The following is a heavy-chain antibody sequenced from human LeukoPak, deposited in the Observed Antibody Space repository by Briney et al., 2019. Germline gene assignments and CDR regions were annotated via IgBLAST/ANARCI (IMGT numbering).Heavy chain of an antibody. CDR2: ICPDGTGI. V-gene: IGHV3-74*01. CDR1: GFIFSLYC. CDR3: VRDFRSADY. J-gene: IGHJ4*02. Sequence: PGGSLRLSCAASGFIFSLYCMHWVRQAPGKGLMWVSRICPDGTGISYADSVKARFTTSRDNAKNTVYLQMNGLREEDTAVYYCVRDFRSADYWGQGTLVTVSS.